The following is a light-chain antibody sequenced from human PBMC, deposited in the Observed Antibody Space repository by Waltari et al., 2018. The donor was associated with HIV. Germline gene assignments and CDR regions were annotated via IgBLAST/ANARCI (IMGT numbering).Light chain of an antibody. CDR2: LGS. CDR1: QILLHNNGYNY. Sequence: IVQPPSPLCLIVSPGAAACICCRSRQILLHNNGYNYLDWYLQKPGQSPQLLIYLGSNRASGVPDRFSGSGSGTDFTLKISRVEAEDVGVYYCMQALQTPHTFGQGTKLEIK. J-gene: IGKJ2*01. V-gene: IGKV2-28*01. CDR3: MQALQTPHT.